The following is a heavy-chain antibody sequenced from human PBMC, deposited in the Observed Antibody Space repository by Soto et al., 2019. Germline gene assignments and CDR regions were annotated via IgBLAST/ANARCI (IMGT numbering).Heavy chain of an antibody. CDR3: ARGGSGSYFWYFDL. J-gene: IGHJ2*01. CDR1: GFTFSRYE. D-gene: IGHD1-26*01. Sequence: QLVESGGGLVQPGGSLRLSCADSGFTFSRYEMNWVRQAPGKGLEWVSYISSSSSTLYYADSVKGRFTISRDNAKNSVYLQMNSLRAEDTAVYYCARGGSGSYFWYFDLWGRGTLVTVSS. CDR2: ISSSSSTL. V-gene: IGHV3-48*03.